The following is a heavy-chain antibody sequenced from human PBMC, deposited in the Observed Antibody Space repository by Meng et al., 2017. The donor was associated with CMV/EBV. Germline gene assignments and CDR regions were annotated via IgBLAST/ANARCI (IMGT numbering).Heavy chain of an antibody. J-gene: IGHJ4*02. Sequence: GESLKISRTASGFTFGDYAMSWVRQAPGKGLEWVGFIRSKAYGGTTEYAASVKGRFTISRDDSKSIAYLQMNSLKTEDTAVYYCTREKGIAVAGTIDYWGQGTLVTVSS. CDR1: GFTFGDYA. CDR2: IRSKAYGGTT. D-gene: IGHD6-19*01. V-gene: IGHV3-49*04. CDR3: TREKGIAVAGTIDY.